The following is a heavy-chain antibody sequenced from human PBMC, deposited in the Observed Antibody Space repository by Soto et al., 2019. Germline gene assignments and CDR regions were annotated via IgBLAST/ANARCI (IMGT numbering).Heavy chain of an antibody. D-gene: IGHD3-9*01. J-gene: IGHJ5*02. CDR2: IDWDDDK. CDR1: GFSLSTSGMC. Sequence: GSGPTLVNPTQTLTLTCTFSGFSLSTSGMCVSWIRQPPGKALEWLALIDWDDDKYYSTSLKTRLTISKDTSKNQVVLTMTNMDPVDTATYYCARIETGNPRKGWFDPWGQGTLVTVSS. CDR3: ARIETGNPRKGWFDP. V-gene: IGHV2-70*01.